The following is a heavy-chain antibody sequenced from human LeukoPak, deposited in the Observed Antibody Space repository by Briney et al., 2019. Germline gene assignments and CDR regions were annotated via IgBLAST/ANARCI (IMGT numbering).Heavy chain of an antibody. V-gene: IGHV4-59*12. CDR2: IYYSGST. Sequence: SETLSLTCTVSGGSISSYYWSWIRQPPRKGLEWIGYIYYSGSTNYNPSLKSRVTISVDTSKNQFSLKLSSVTAADTAVYYCAREGLGKDCSSTSCYGQRGWFDPWGQGTLVTVSS. D-gene: IGHD2-2*01. CDR3: AREGLGKDCSSTSCYGQRGWFDP. CDR1: GGSISSYY. J-gene: IGHJ5*02.